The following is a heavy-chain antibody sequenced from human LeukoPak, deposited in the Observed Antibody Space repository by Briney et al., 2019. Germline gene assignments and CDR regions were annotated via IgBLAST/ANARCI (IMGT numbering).Heavy chain of an antibody. J-gene: IGHJ4*02. CDR3: AKGFYYDSSGSSDYFDY. D-gene: IGHD3-22*01. CDR2: ISGSGSST. CDR1: GFSFNTHA. V-gene: IGHV3-23*01. Sequence: GGSLRLSCAASGFSFNTHAMNWVRQAPGKGLEWVSAISGSGSSTYYADSVKGRFTISRDNSKKTLSLQMNSLRAEDTAVYYCAKGFYYDSSGSSDYFDYWGQGTLVTVSS.